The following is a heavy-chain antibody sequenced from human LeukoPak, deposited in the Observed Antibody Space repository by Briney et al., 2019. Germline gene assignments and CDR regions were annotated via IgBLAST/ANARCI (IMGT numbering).Heavy chain of an antibody. CDR2: INTNTGNP. J-gene: IGHJ6*03. CDR1: GYTFTSYA. V-gene: IGHV7-4-1*02. CDR3: ARVAGGGYYYYYYYMDV. D-gene: IGHD5-12*01. Sequence: ASVKVSCKASGYTFTSYAMNWVRQAPGQGLEWMGWINTNTGNPTYAQGFTGRFVFSLDTSVSTAYLQISSLKAEDTAVYYCARVAGGGYYYYYYYMDVWGKGTTVTVSS.